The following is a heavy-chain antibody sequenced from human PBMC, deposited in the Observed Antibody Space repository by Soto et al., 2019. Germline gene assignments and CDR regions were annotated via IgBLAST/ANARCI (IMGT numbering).Heavy chain of an antibody. J-gene: IGHJ5*02. V-gene: IGHV1-18*01. CDR3: ARGIRTYYYDSSGWFDP. CDR1: GYTFTSYG. Sequence: ASVKVSCKASGYTFTSYGISWVRQAPGQGLEWMGWISAYNGNTNYAQKLQGRVTMTTDTSTSTAYMELRSLRSDDTAVYYCARGIRTYYYDSSGWFDPWGQGTLITVST. D-gene: IGHD3-22*01. CDR2: ISAYNGNT.